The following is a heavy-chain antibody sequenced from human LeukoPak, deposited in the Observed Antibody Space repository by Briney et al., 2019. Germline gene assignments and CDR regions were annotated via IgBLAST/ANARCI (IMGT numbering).Heavy chain of an antibody. CDR1: GFTFSTYA. J-gene: IGHJ2*01. CDR2: ISSNGGST. Sequence: PGGSLRLSCAASGFTFSTYAMHWVRQAPGKGLEYVSGISSNGGSTYYADSVKGRFTISRDNSKNTLYLQMNSLRAGDTAIYHCAKIGVIGNWYYDVWGRGTLVTVSS. D-gene: IGHD3-10*01. V-gene: IGHV3-64*02. CDR3: AKIGVIGNWYYDV.